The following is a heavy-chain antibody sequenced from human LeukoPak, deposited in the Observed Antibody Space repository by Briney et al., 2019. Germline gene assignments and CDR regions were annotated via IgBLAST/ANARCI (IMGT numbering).Heavy chain of an antibody. Sequence: GGSLRLSCAASGFTFSSYSMNWVRQAPGKGLEWVSSISSTSSYIYYADSVKGRFTISRDNAKNSLYLQMNSLRAEDTAVYYCARDSRNVADNTMIVGLSGYWGQGTLVTVSS. CDR3: ARDSRNVADNTMIVGLSGY. J-gene: IGHJ4*02. V-gene: IGHV3-21*01. CDR2: ISSTSSYI. CDR1: GFTFSSYS. D-gene: IGHD3-22*01.